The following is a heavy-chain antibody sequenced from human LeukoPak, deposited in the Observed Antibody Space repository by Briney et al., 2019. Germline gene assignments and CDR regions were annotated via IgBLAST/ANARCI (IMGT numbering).Heavy chain of an antibody. CDR1: GGSIGSSSYY. CDR3: ARVGAVDTAMVYYFDY. J-gene: IGHJ4*02. D-gene: IGHD5-18*01. V-gene: IGHV4-39*07. CDR2: IYYSGST. Sequence: SETLSLTCTVSGGSIGSSSYYWGWIRQPPGKGLEWIGSIYYSGSTYYNPSLKSRVTISVDTSKNQFSLKLSSVTAADTAVYYCARVGAVDTAMVYYFDYWGQGTLVTVSS.